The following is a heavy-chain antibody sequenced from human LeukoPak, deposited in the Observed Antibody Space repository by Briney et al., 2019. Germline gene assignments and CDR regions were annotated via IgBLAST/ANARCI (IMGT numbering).Heavy chain of an antibody. CDR1: GYTFTSYA. CDR2: INTNTGNP. V-gene: IGHV7-4-1*02. J-gene: IGHJ5*02. CDR3: ARVAIFGLYNWFDP. D-gene: IGHD3/OR15-3a*01. Sequence: ASVKVSCKASGYTFTSYAMNWVRQAPGQGLEWMGRINTNTGNPTYAQGFTGRFVFSLDTSVSTAYLQISSLKAEDTAVYYCARVAIFGLYNWFDPWGQGTLVTVSS.